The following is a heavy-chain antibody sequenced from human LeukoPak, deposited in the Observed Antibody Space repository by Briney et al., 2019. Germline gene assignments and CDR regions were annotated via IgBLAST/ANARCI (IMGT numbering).Heavy chain of an antibody. CDR1: GGTFSSYA. D-gene: IGHD6-19*01. CDR2: IIPIFGTA. Sequence: SVKVSCKASGGTFSSYAISWVRQAPGQGLEWMGGIIPIFGTANYAQKFQGRVTITTDESTSTAYMELSSLRSEDTAVYYCARDRGTLRLVRHAFDIWGQGTMVTVSS. CDR3: ARDRGTLRLVRHAFDI. V-gene: IGHV1-69*05. J-gene: IGHJ3*02.